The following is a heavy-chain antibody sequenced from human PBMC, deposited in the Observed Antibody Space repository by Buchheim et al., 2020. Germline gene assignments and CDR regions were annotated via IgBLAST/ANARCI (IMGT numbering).Heavy chain of an antibody. J-gene: IGHJ3*02. D-gene: IGHD5-18*01. CDR3: ASGVQWIQLYNDAFDI. Sequence: QLQLQESGPGLVKPSETLSLTCTVSGGSISSSSYYWGWIRQPPGKGLEWIGSIYYSGSTYYNPSLKSRVTISVDTSKNQFSLKLSSVTAADTAVYYCASGVQWIQLYNDAFDIWGQGT. CDR1: GGSISSSSYY. V-gene: IGHV4-39*01. CDR2: IYYSGST.